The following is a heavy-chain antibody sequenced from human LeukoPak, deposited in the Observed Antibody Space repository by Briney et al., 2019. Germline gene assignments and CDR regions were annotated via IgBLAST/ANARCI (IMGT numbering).Heavy chain of an antibody. D-gene: IGHD4-17*01. Sequence: ASVKVSCKASGFVFTGYGFTWVRQAPGQGLEWMGIINPSGGSTSYAQKFQGRVTMTRDTSTSTVYMYLSSLRSEDTAVYYCARDSLYGVVDYWGQGTLVTVSS. CDR3: ARDSLYGVVDY. J-gene: IGHJ4*02. CDR1: GFVFTGYG. CDR2: INPSGGST. V-gene: IGHV1-46*01.